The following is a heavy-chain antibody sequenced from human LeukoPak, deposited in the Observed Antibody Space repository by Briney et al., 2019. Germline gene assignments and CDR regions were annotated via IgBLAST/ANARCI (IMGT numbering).Heavy chain of an antibody. CDR2: ISGDGGTI. CDR3: AKELVVNPFVY. V-gene: IGHV3-23*01. Sequence: GGSLRLSCAASGFTLRSSAMSWVRQAPGKGLVWVLAISGDGGTISYAASVRSRFTISRDNAKNTLFLQLSSLRAGDTALYYCAKELVVNPFVYWGQGTRVTVSS. CDR1: GFTLRSSA. D-gene: IGHD2-8*01. J-gene: IGHJ4*02.